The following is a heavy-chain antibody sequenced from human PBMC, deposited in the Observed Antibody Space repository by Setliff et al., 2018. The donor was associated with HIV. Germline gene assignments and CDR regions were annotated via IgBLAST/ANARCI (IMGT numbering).Heavy chain of an antibody. Sequence: PGGSLRLSCTASGFTFGDYAVSWVRQAPGKGLEWVGFIRSKPYGGTTEYAASVKGRFTISRDDSKSIVYLQMNSLKTDDTAVYHCTRGKTTVTTYYYNGMDVWGQGTTVTVSS. CDR2: IRSKPYGGTT. CDR1: GFTFGDYA. D-gene: IGHD4-17*01. V-gene: IGHV3-49*04. J-gene: IGHJ6*02. CDR3: TRGKTTVTTYYYNGMDV.